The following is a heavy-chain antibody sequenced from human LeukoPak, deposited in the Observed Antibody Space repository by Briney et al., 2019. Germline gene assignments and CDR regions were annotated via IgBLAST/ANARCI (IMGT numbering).Heavy chain of an antibody. J-gene: IGHJ4*02. V-gene: IGHV3-30*02. D-gene: IGHD1-26*01. CDR3: AKDDPTGRYL. CDR1: GFTFSSFG. CDR2: IRNYETTE. Sequence: GGSLRLSCAASGFTFSSFGMHWVRQTPGKGLEWVTFIRNYETTEYYADSVKGRFTISRDNSKNTVYLQMNSLRVEDAAVYYCAKDDPTGRYLWGQGTLVTVSS.